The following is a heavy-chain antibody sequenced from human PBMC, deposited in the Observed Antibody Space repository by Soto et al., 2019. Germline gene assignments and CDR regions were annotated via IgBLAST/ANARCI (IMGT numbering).Heavy chain of an antibody. Sequence: SVKVSCKASGGTFSSYAISWVRQAPGQRLEWMGGIIPIFGTANYAQKFQGRVTITADESTSTAYMELSSLRSEDTAVYYCASDYYDSSGYYSGFDYWGQGTLVTVSS. D-gene: IGHD3-22*01. CDR1: GGTFSSYA. CDR2: IIPIFGTA. V-gene: IGHV1-69*13. J-gene: IGHJ4*02. CDR3: ASDYYDSSGYYSGFDY.